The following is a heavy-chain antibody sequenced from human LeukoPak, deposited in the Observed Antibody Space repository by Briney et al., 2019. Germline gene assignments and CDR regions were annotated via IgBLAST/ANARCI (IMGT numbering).Heavy chain of an antibody. CDR3: AKKEAVAGKGFDY. D-gene: IGHD6-19*01. J-gene: IGHJ4*02. CDR2: ISTGGTTI. Sequence: GGSLRLSCAASGFTFSSYEMNWVRQAPGKGLEWVSYISTGGTTIYYADSVKGRFTISRDNAKNSLYLQMNSLRAEDTAVYYCAKKEAVAGKGFDYWGQGTLVTVSS. CDR1: GFTFSSYE. V-gene: IGHV3-48*03.